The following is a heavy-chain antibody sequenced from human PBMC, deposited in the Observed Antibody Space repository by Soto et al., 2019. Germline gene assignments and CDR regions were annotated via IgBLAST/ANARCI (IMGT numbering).Heavy chain of an antibody. J-gene: IGHJ5*02. CDR2: SNAGNGNT. D-gene: IGHD3-22*01. V-gene: IGHV1-3*02. CDR3: ARDASSGYRLKKNWFDP. Sequence: ASVKVSCKASGYTFTSYAMHWVRQAPGQRLEWMGWSNAGNGNTKYSQEFQGRVTITRDTSASTAYMELSSLRSEDTAVYYCARDASSGYRLKKNWFDPWGQGTLVTVSS. CDR1: GYTFTSYA.